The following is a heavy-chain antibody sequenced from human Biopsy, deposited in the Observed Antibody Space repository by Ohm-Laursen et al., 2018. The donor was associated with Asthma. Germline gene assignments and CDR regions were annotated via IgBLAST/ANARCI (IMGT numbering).Heavy chain of an antibody. D-gene: IGHD2-2*01. CDR3: ARKAGSCISRTCYSLDF. Sequence: SVKVSCKSLGGTFKTYVIGWVRQAPGQGLEWMGGINSVFGTTTYPQKSQDRVTITADDSTSTVYMELSSLRSEDTAVYYCARKAGSCISRTCYSLDFWGQGTLVTVSS. CDR1: GGTFKTYV. V-gene: IGHV1-69*13. CDR2: INSVFGTT. J-gene: IGHJ4*02.